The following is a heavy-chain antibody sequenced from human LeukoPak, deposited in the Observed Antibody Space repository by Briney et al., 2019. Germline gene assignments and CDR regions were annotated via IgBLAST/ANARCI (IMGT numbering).Heavy chain of an antibody. Sequence: TGGALRLSCAASGFTFSNYSMNWVRQAPGKGLEWVSSISSTDAQIYYADSVRGRFTISRDNAKNSLYLQMSSLRAADTAVYYCAKGHSDYGTGFDYWGRGIQVTVSS. CDR1: GFTFSNYS. V-gene: IGHV3-21*01. CDR3: AKGHSDYGTGFDY. J-gene: IGHJ4*02. CDR2: ISSTDAQI. D-gene: IGHD4-17*01.